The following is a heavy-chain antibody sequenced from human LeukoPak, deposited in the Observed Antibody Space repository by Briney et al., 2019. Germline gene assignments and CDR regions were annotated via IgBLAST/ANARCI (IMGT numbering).Heavy chain of an antibody. J-gene: IGHJ4*02. CDR1: GGSISSGSYY. D-gene: IGHD3-3*01. CDR2: IYTSGST. Sequence: PSQTLSLTCTVSGGSISSGSYYWSWIRQPAGKGLEWIGRIYTSGSTNYNPSLKSRVTISVDTSKNQFSLKLSSVTAADTAVYYCARDGDFWSGYSTWGFNYWGQGTLVTVSS. CDR3: ARDGDFWSGYSTWGFNY. V-gene: IGHV4-61*02.